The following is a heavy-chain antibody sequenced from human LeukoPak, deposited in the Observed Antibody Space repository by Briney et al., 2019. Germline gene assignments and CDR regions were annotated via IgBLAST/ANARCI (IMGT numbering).Heavy chain of an antibody. CDR2: ISYDGSNK. Sequence: PGGSLRLSCAASGFTFSSYAMHWVRQAPGKGLEWVAVISYDGSNKYYADSVKGRFTISRDNSKNTLYLQMNSLRAEDTAVYYCAKRGGYSYGLGHDYWGQGTLVTVSS. V-gene: IGHV3-30*04. CDR3: AKRGGYSYGLGHDY. CDR1: GFTFSSYA. J-gene: IGHJ4*02. D-gene: IGHD5-18*01.